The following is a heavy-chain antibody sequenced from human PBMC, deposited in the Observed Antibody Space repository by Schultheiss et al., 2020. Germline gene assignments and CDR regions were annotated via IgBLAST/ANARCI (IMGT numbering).Heavy chain of an antibody. CDR3: ARAPGITIFGVVIREQNWFDP. J-gene: IGHJ5*02. CDR2: IYYSGST. V-gene: IGHV4-59*01. CDR1: GGSISSYY. D-gene: IGHD3-3*01. Sequence: SETLSLTCTVSGGSISSYYWSWIRQPPGKGLEWLGYIYYSGSTNYNPSLKSRVTISVDTSKNQFSLKLSSVTAADTAVYYCARAPGITIFGVVIREQNWFDPWGQGTLVTVSS.